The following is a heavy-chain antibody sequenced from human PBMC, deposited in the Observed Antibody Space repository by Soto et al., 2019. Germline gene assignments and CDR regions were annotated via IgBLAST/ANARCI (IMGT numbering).Heavy chain of an antibody. Sequence: ASVKVSCKASGYTFSNFAMHWVRQAPGQRLEWMGWINPGNGNTKYSQTFQGRVAITRDTSASTAYMELSSLRSEDTAVYYCARAVARGVKTIYYYYGMDVWGQGTTVTVSS. V-gene: IGHV1-3*01. D-gene: IGHD3-10*01. CDR3: ARAVARGVKTIYYYYGMDV. CDR2: INPGNGNT. J-gene: IGHJ6*02. CDR1: GYTFSNFA.